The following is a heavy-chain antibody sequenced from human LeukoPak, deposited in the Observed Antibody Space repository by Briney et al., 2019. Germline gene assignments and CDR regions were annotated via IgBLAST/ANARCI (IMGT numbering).Heavy chain of an antibody. J-gene: IGHJ4*02. CDR2: VSTDGSST. CDR1: GFTFSSYW. CDR3: VRASTTRPNLIDY. Sequence: GGSLRLSCAASGFTFSSYWMHWVRQAPGKGLVWVSRVSTDGSSTYYADSMKGRFTISRDNAKNTLYLQMNSLRADDSAVYYRVRASTTRPNLIDYWGQGTLVTVSS. D-gene: IGHD6-6*01. V-gene: IGHV3-74*01.